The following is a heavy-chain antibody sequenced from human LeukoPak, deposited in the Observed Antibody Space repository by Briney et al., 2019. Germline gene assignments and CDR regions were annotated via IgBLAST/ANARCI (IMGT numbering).Heavy chain of an antibody. J-gene: IGHJ6*03. CDR2: ISGSGGST. CDR3: AKGRGRDQPYYMDV. V-gene: IGHV3-23*01. CDR1: GFTFSSYA. Sequence: TGGSLRLSCAASGFTFSSYAMSWVRQAPGKGLEWVSAISGSGGSTYYADSVKGRFTISRDNSKNTLYLQMNSLRAEDTAVYHCAKGRGRDQPYYMDVWGKGTTVTVSS. D-gene: IGHD2-2*01.